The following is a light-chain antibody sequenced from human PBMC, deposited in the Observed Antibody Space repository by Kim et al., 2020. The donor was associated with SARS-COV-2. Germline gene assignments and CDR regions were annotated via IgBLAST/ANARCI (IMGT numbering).Light chain of an antibody. CDR3: CSYAGTYTWV. V-gene: IGLV2-11*01. CDR2: DVN. CDR1: SSDVGGYNY. J-gene: IGLJ3*02. Sequence: QSVLTQPRSVSGSPGQSVTISCTGTSSDVGGYNYVSWHQQHPGKAPKVMIYDVNKRPSGVPDRFSGSKSGNAASLTISGLQAEDEADYYCCSYAGTYTWVFGGGTQLTVL.